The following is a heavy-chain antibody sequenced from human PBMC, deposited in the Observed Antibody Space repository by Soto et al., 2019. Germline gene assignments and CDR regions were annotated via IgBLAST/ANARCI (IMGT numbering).Heavy chain of an antibody. CDR3: ARGYCSGGSCYPNAFDI. CDR1: GGSFSGYY. CDR2: NNHSGST. D-gene: IGHD2-15*01. V-gene: IGHV4-34*01. J-gene: IGHJ3*02. Sequence: QVQLQQWGAGLLKPSETLSLTCAVYGGSFSGYYWSWIRQPPGKGLEWIGENNHSGSTNYNPSLKSRVTISVDTSKHQFSLKLSSVTAADTAVYYCARGYCSGGSCYPNAFDIWGQGTMVTVSS.